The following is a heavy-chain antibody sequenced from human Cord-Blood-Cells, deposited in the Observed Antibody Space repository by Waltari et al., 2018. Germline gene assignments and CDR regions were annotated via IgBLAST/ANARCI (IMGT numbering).Heavy chain of an antibody. CDR1: GFTFRSYA. D-gene: IGHD6-13*01. CDR2: ISYDGSNK. Sequence: QVQLVESGGGVVQPGRSLRLSCAASGFTFRSYAMHWVRQAPGKGLEGEAVISYDGSNKYYADSVKGRFTISRENSKNTLYLQMNSLRAEDTAVYYCARVVWSSSWYNWFDPWGQGTLVTVSS. CDR3: ARVVWSSSWYNWFDP. J-gene: IGHJ5*02. V-gene: IGHV3-30-3*01.